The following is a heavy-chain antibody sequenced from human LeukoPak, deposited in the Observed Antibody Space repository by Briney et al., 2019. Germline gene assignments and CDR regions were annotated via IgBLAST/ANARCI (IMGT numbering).Heavy chain of an antibody. Sequence: GGSLRLSCAASRFTFSSYSMNWVRQAPGKGLEWVSSISSSSSYIYYADSVKGRFTISRDNAKNSLYLQMNSLRAEDTAVYYCARDGYQLPNYYYYCMDVWGKGTTVTVSS. D-gene: IGHD2-2*01. CDR2: ISSSSSYI. J-gene: IGHJ6*03. V-gene: IGHV3-21*01. CDR3: ARDGYQLPNYYYYCMDV. CDR1: RFTFSSYS.